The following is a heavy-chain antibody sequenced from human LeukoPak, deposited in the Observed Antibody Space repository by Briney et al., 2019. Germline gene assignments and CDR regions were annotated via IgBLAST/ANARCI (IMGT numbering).Heavy chain of an antibody. J-gene: IGHJ6*03. CDR3: ARRDYDFWSAFRDYYMDV. CDR2: ISAYNGNT. Sequence: ASVKVSCKASGYTFTSYGISWVRQAPGQGLEWMGWISAYNGNTNYAQKLQGRVTMTTDTSTSTAYMELRSLRSDDTAVYYCARRDYDFWSAFRDYYMDVWGKGTTVTVSS. V-gene: IGHV1-18*01. D-gene: IGHD3-3*01. CDR1: GYTFTSYG.